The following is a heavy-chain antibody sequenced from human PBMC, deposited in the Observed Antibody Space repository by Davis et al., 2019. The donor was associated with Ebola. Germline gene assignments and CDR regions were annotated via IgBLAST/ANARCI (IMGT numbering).Heavy chain of an antibody. CDR1: GFTFGDYA. V-gene: IGHV3-49*04. J-gene: IGHJ4*02. Sequence: GGSLRLSCTASGFTFGDYAMSWVRQAPGTGLEWVGFIRSKAYGGTTEYAASVKGRFTISRDDSKSIAYLQMNSLKTEDTAVYYCTRESSIYSSSWYSDYWGQGTLVTVSS. CDR2: IRSKAYGGTT. D-gene: IGHD6-13*01. CDR3: TRESSIYSSSWYSDY.